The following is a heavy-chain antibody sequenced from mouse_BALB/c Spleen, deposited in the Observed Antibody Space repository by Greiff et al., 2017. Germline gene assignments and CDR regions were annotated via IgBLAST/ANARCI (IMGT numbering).Heavy chain of an antibody. CDR2: IWSGGST. V-gene: IGHV2-2*02. Sequence: QVQLKQSGPGLVQPSQSLSITCTVSGFSLTSYGVHWVRQSPGKGLEWLGVIWSGGSTDYNAAFISRLSISKDNSKSQVFFKMNSLQANDTAIYYCASPNWDGFAYWGQGTLVTVSA. D-gene: IGHD4-1*01. CDR1: GFSLTSYG. J-gene: IGHJ3*01. CDR3: ASPNWDGFAY.